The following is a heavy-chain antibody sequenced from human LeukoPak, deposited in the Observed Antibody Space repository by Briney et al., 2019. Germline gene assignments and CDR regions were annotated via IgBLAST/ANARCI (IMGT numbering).Heavy chain of an antibody. CDR1: GGSISSDY. Sequence: PSETLSLTCTVSGGSISSDYWSWIRQPPGKGLEWIGYIYYSGTTNYNPSLESRVTISVDTSKNQISLKLSSVTAADTAVYFCARHSSALYSFFDYWGQGTLVTVSS. CDR3: ARHSSALYSFFDY. D-gene: IGHD6-13*01. V-gene: IGHV4-59*08. J-gene: IGHJ4*02. CDR2: IYYSGTT.